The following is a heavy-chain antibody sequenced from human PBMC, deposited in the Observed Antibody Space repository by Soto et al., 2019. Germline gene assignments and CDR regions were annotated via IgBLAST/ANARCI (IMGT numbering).Heavy chain of an antibody. CDR1: GDSFTSYY. CDR3: ARSSGGNFGIIIEGSNWFDP. CDR2: INPHGGST. Sequence: ASVKVSWKAPGDSFTSYYLNLVRQAPGQGLEWMGVINPHGGSTKYAQKFQGRITMTRDTSRSTVYMELSSLRSDDTAIYYCARSSGGNFGIIIEGSNWFDPWGQGTLVTVSS. J-gene: IGHJ5*02. V-gene: IGHV1-46*01. D-gene: IGHD3-3*01.